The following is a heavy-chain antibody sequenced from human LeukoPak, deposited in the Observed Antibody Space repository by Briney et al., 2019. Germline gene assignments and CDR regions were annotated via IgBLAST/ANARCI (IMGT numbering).Heavy chain of an antibody. Sequence: SVKVSCKASGGTFSSYAISWVRQAPGQGLEWMGGIIPIFGTANYAQKFQGRVTITADESTSIAYMELSSLRSEDTAVYYCARHPYSSSSFDYWGQGTLVTVSS. V-gene: IGHV1-69*13. CDR2: IIPIFGTA. J-gene: IGHJ4*02. D-gene: IGHD6-6*01. CDR3: ARHPYSSSSFDY. CDR1: GGTFSSYA.